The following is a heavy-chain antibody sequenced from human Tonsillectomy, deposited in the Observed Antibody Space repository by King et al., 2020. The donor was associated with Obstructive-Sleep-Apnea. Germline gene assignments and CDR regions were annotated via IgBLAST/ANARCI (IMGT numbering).Heavy chain of an antibody. Sequence: QLVQSGGGLVQPGGSLRLSCAASGFTVSSNYMSWVRQAPGKGLEWVSVIYSGGSTYYADSVKGRFTISRDNSKNTLYLQMNSLRAEDTAVYYCARDHNPTAVVPAAIDYWGQGTLVTVSS. CDR1: GFTVSSNY. J-gene: IGHJ4*02. CDR2: IYSGGST. V-gene: IGHV3-66*01. D-gene: IGHD2-2*02. CDR3: ARDHNPTAVVPAAIDY.